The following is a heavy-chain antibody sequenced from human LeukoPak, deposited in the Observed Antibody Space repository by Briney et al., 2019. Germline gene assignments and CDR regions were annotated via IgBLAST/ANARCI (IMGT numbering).Heavy chain of an antibody. CDR1: GYTFTGYY. J-gene: IGHJ6*02. CDR3: ARDGYYYDSSGYLSVYYYYGMDV. D-gene: IGHD3-22*01. CDR2: INPNRGGT. Sequence: GAPVKVSCKASGYTFTGYYMHWVRQAPGQGLEGRGWINPNRGGTNYAQKFQGRVTMTRDTSISTAYMELSRLRSDDTAVYYCARDGYYYDSSGYLSVYYYYGMDVWGQGTTVTVSS. V-gene: IGHV1-2*02.